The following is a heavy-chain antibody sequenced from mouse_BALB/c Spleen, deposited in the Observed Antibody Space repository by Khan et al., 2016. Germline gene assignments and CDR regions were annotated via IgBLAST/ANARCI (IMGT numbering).Heavy chain of an antibody. J-gene: IGHJ4*01. Sequence: QVQLKESGTELMKPGASVKLSCKASGYTFSSYYIYWVKQRPGQGLEWIGEINPSNGDTNFNEKFKSKATLTVDKSSSTAYMQLSSLTSEDSAVSYCTILRLHYYAMDYWGQGTSVTVSS. CDR1: GYTFSSYY. CDR3: TILRLHYYAMDY. CDR2: INPSNGDT. D-gene: IGHD1-2*01. V-gene: IGHV1-53*01.